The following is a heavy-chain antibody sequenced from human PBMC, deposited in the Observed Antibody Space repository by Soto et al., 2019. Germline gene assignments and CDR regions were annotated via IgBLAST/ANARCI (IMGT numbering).Heavy chain of an antibody. V-gene: IGHV3-15*01. J-gene: IGHJ4*02. CDR1: RFTFSNAW. D-gene: IGHD3-3*01. Sequence: GGSLRLSCAASRFTFSNAWMSWVRQAPGKGLEWVGRIKSKTDGGTTDYAAPVKGRFTISRDDSKNTLYLQMNSLKTEDTAVYYCTTLIYDFWSGPMAPVYWGQGTLVTVSS. CDR3: TTLIYDFWSGPMAPVY. CDR2: IKSKTDGGTT.